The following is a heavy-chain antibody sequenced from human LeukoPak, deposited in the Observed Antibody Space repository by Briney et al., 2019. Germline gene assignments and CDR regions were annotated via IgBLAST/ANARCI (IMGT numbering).Heavy chain of an antibody. CDR2: IKSKTDGGTT. CDR1: GFTFGNAW. Sequence: GGSLRLSCAASGFTFGNAWMSWVRQAPGKGLEWVGRIKSKTDGGTTDYAAPVKGRFTISRDDSKNTLYLQMNSLKTEDTAVYYCTTAVTIFGAFDIWGQGTMVTVSS. J-gene: IGHJ3*02. D-gene: IGHD3-3*01. CDR3: TTAVTIFGAFDI. V-gene: IGHV3-15*01.